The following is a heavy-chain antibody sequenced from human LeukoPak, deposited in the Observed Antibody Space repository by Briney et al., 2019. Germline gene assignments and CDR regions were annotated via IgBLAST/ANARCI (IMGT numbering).Heavy chain of an antibody. V-gene: IGHV4-59*01. CDR1: GGSISSYY. CDR2: IYYSGST. D-gene: IGHD4-23*01. Sequence: PSETLSLTCTVSGGSISSYYWSWIRQPPGKGLEWIGCIYYSGSTNYNPSLKSRVTISVDTSKNQFSLKLSSVTAADTAVYYCARLKTVVNPFDYWGQGTLVTVSS. J-gene: IGHJ4*02. CDR3: ARLKTVVNPFDY.